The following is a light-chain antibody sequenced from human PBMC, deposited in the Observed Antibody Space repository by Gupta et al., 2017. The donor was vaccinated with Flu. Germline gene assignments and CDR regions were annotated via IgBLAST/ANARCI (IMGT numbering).Light chain of an antibody. Sequence: QPALTQPPSASGSPGQSVTITCTGTTSDVGGYNYVFGYQQHPGKAPKLLIYEVYKRPSGVPDRFSGSKSGNTASLTVSGLQAEDEADYYCSSYTDSNNFYVFGSGTKVTVL. CDR2: EVY. J-gene: IGLJ1*01. CDR3: SSYTDSNNFYV. V-gene: IGLV2-8*01. CDR1: TSDVGGYNY.